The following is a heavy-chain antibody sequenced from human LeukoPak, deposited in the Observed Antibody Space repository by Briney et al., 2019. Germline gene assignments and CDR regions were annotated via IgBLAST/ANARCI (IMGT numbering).Heavy chain of an antibody. J-gene: IGHJ6*02. CDR1: GGSISSGSYY. Sequence: SETLSLTCTVSGGSISSGSYYWSWLRQPAGKGLEWIGRIYTSGSTNYNPSLKSRVTISVDTSKNQFSLKLSSVTAADTAVYYCARDLRNGMDVWGQGTTVTVPS. CDR2: IYTSGST. CDR3: ARDLRNGMDV. V-gene: IGHV4-61*02.